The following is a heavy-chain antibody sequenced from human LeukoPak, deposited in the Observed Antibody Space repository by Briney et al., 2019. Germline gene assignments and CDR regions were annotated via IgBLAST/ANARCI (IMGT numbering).Heavy chain of an antibody. J-gene: IGHJ4*02. Sequence: AASVKVSCNASGGTFSSYAISWVRQAPGQGLEWMGGIIPIFGTANYAQKFQGRVTITADESTSTAYMELSSLRSEDTAVYYCASCDCYSNYLFWYFDYWGQGTLVTVSS. D-gene: IGHD4-11*01. CDR2: IIPIFGTA. CDR3: ASCDCYSNYLFWYFDY. CDR1: GGTFSSYA. V-gene: IGHV1-69*13.